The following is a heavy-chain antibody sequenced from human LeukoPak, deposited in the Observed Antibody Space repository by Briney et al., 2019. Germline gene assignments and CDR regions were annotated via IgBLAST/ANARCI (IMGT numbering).Heavy chain of an antibody. CDR2: ISGSGGST. V-gene: IGHV3-23*01. CDR3: AKDNGYCTSTTCFLEY. J-gene: IGHJ4*02. Sequence: GGSLRLSCVASGFTFNSYAMSWVRQAPGKGREWVSAISGSGGSTYYADYVKGRFTISRDNSKSTLYLQMSSLGAEDTALYYCAKDNGYCTSTTCFLEYWGQGALVTVSS. CDR1: GFTFNSYA. D-gene: IGHD2-2*03.